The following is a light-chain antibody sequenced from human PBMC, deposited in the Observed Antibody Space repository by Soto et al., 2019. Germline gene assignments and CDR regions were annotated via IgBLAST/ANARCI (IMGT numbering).Light chain of an antibody. CDR1: QAIGHY. CDR2: AAS. Sequence: DIQLTQSPSFLSASVGDRVTNTCRASQAIGHYLAWYQQRPGTAPNLLISAASTLQSGVPSRFSGSGSGTEFPLTISSLQPAVFGACYGEQVNTYPLIFGGGTRVELK. CDR3: EQVNTYPLI. V-gene: IGKV1-9*01. J-gene: IGKJ4*01.